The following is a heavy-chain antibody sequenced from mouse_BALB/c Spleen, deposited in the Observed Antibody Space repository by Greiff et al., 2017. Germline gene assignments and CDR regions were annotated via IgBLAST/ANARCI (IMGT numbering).Heavy chain of an antibody. J-gene: IGHJ2*01. D-gene: IGHD6-1*01. CDR3: ARGRSIFDY. CDR1: GYTFTSYW. CDR2: INPSTGYT. Sequence: VKLMESGAELAKPGASVKMSCKASGYTFTSYWMHWVKQRPGQGLEWIGYINPSTGYTEYNQKFKDKATLTADKSSSTAYMQLSSLTSEDSAVYYCARGRSIFDYWGQGTTLTVSS. V-gene: IGHV1-7*01.